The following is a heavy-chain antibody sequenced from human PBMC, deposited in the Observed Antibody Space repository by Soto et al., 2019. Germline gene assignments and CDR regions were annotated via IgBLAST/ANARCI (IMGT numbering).Heavy chain of an antibody. CDR1: GYPFTSYG. CDR3: AGWRITMIGEYYGMDV. CDR2: ISAYNGNT. Sequence: ASVKVSCKASGYPFTSYGISWVRQAPGQGLEWMGWISAYNGNTHYAQKLQGRVTMTTDTSTSTAYRELRSLRSDDTAVYYCAGWRITMIGEYYGMDVWGQGTTVTAP. J-gene: IGHJ6*02. D-gene: IGHD3-22*01. V-gene: IGHV1-18*04.